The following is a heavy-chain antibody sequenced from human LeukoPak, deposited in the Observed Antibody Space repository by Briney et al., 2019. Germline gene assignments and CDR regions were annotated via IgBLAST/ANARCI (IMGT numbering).Heavy chain of an antibody. CDR2: IIPIFGTA. Sequence: SVKVSCKASGGTFSSYAISWVRQAPGQGLEWMGGIIPIFGTANYAQKFQGRVTITADESTSTAYMELSSLRSEDTAVYYCARVSVTAGYYYDSSGYLGHWGQGTLVTVSS. V-gene: IGHV1-69*13. CDR1: GGTFSSYA. D-gene: IGHD3-22*01. J-gene: IGHJ4*02. CDR3: ARVSVTAGYYYDSSGYLGH.